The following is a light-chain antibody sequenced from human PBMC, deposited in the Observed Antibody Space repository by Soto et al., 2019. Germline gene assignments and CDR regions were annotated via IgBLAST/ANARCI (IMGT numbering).Light chain of an antibody. CDR1: QSVSDT. V-gene: IGKV3-15*01. J-gene: IGKJ4*01. Sequence: EIVMTQSPATLSVSPGERATLSCRASQSVSDTLTWDQQKPGQAPRLLIQGASTRATGIPARVSGSGSGTEFTLTISSLQSEDFAVYYCQHYNHWALTFGGGTKVDIK. CDR3: QHYNHWALT. CDR2: GAS.